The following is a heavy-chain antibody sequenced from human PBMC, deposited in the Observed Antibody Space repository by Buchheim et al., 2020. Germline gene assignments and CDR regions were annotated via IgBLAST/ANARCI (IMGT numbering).Heavy chain of an antibody. J-gene: IGHJ5*02. V-gene: IGHV3-30*18. D-gene: IGHD3-10*01. CDR3: AKDRLVNEWFGELLYNAEPPRFDP. CDR1: GFTFSSYG. CDR2: ISYDGSNK. Sequence: QVQLVESGGGVVQPGRSLRLSCAASGFTFSSYGMHWVRQAPGKGLEWVAVISYDGSNKYYADSVKGRFTISRDNSKNTLYLQMNSLRAEDTAVYYCAKDRLVNEWFGELLYNAEPPRFDPWGQGTL.